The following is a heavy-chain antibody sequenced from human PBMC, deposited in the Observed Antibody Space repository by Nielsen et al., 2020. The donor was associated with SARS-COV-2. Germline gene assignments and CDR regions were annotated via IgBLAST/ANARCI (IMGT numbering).Heavy chain of an antibody. J-gene: IGHJ6*02. CDR1: GFIIADYY. V-gene: IGHV3-11*03. Sequence: GESLKISCTASGFIIADYYMSWIRQAPGKGLEWVSYISSSGYTNYVDSVKGRFAISRDNARNSVYLQMNSLGAEDTAVYYCARTGRNMVNYYGMDVWGQGTTVTVSS. CDR2: ISSSGYT. D-gene: IGHD5-18*01. CDR3: ARTGRNMVNYYGMDV.